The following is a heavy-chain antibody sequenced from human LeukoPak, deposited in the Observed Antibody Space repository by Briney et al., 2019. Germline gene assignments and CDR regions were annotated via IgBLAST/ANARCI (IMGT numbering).Heavy chain of an antibody. D-gene: IGHD1-26*01. CDR2: IYSSGNT. CDR1: GVSFSSYY. CDR3: ARERGNLRGDAFDI. V-gene: IGHV4-4*07. Sequence: ETLSLTFTVSGVSFSSYYWTWIRQPAGKGLEWIGRIYSSGNTNYNPSLESRVTMSIDTSKKQISLKLTSVTAADTAVYYCARERGNLRGDAFDIWGQGTMVTVSS. J-gene: IGHJ3*02.